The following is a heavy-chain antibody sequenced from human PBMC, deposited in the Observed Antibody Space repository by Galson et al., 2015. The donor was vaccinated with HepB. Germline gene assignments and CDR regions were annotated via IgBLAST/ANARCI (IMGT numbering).Heavy chain of an antibody. D-gene: IGHD3-10*01. Sequence: SLRLSCAASGFTFSSYAMSWVRQAPGKGLEWVSAISGSGGSTYYADSVKGRFTISRDNSKNTLYLQMNSLRAEDTAVYYCAKAPHVFITMVRRVILAPYYFDYWGQGTLVTVSS. CDR2: ISGSGGST. J-gene: IGHJ4*02. V-gene: IGHV3-23*01. CDR3: AKAPHVFITMVRRVILAPYYFDY. CDR1: GFTFSSYA.